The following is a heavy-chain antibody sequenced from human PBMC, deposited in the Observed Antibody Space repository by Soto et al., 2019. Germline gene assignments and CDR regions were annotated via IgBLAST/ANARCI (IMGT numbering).Heavy chain of an antibody. J-gene: IGHJ4*02. D-gene: IGHD5-12*01. V-gene: IGHV3-74*01. CDR3: VRGNRGYGNFDY. CDR1: GFTFSSYS. Sequence: PGGSLRLSCAASGFTFSSYSMNWVRQAPGKGLVWVSRMYTDASSATYADSVKGRFTISRDNAKNTLFLQIDSLRTEDTAVYYCVRGNRGYGNFDYWGEGTLVTV. CDR2: MYTDASSA.